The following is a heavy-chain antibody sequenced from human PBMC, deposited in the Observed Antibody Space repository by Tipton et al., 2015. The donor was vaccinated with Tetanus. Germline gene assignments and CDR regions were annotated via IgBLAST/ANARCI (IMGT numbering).Heavy chain of an antibody. D-gene: IGHD6-6*01. CDR1: GFTFSSYE. CDR3: ARERYSSSSQTRQGWFDP. V-gene: IGHV3-48*03. CDR2: ISSSGSTI. J-gene: IGHJ5*02. Sequence: SLRLSCAASGFTFSSYEMNWVRQAPGKGLEWVSYISSSGSTIYYADSVKGRFTISRDNAKNSLYLQMNSLRAEDTAVYYCARERYSSSSQTRQGWFDPWGQGTLVTVSS.